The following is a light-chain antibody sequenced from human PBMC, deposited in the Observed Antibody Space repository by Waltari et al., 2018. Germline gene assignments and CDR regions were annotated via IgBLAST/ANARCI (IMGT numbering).Light chain of an antibody. Sequence: QSALTQAASVSGSLGQSITISCTGTTNDVGAYDLVSWYQQHPGKAPRLIIYAVTERPSGVSIRFSGSKSVNTASLTISGLQAEDEADYHCCSYAGGRTYVVFGGGTKLTVL. CDR2: AVT. CDR3: CSYAGGRTYVV. J-gene: IGLJ2*01. V-gene: IGLV2-23*02. CDR1: TNDVGAYDL.